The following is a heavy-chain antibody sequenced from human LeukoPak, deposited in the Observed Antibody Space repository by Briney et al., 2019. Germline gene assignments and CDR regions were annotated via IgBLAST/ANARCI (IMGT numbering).Heavy chain of an antibody. Sequence: SETLSLTCVVYGGSFSGYYWSWIRQPPGKGLEWIGEINHSGSTNYNPSLKSRVTISVDTSKNQFSLKLSSVTAADTAVYYCARGPRGYSYGTDYWGQGTLVTVSS. CDR2: INHSGST. CDR1: GGSFSGYY. D-gene: IGHD5-18*01. V-gene: IGHV4-34*01. CDR3: ARGPRGYSYGTDY. J-gene: IGHJ4*02.